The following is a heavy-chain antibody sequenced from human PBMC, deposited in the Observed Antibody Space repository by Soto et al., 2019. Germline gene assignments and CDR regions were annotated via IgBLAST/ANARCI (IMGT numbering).Heavy chain of an antibody. CDR2: ISAGGGST. CDR3: AGKWSINYYGMDV. V-gene: IGHV3-23*01. CDR1: GFTFSTYA. D-gene: IGHD2-8*02. Sequence: EVQLLESGGGLVQPGGSLRLSCAASGFTFSTYALSWVRQAPGKGLEWVSAISAGGGSTYYADSVKGRFTISRDNSKNTLYLQMNSLRAEDTAVYYCAGKWSINYYGMDVWGQGTTVTVSS. J-gene: IGHJ6*02.